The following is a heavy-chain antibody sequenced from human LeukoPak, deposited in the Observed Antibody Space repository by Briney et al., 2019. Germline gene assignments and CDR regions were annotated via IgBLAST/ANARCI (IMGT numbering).Heavy chain of an antibody. Sequence: SETLSLTCTASGGSVSSGSYYWSWIRQPPGKGLEWIGYIYYSGSTNYNPSLKSRVTISVDTSKNQFSLKLSSVTAADTAVYYCARDDAYGDYSMDVWGQGTTVTVSS. CDR1: GGSVSSGSYY. V-gene: IGHV4-61*01. CDR2: IYYSGST. CDR3: ARDDAYGDYSMDV. D-gene: IGHD4-17*01. J-gene: IGHJ6*02.